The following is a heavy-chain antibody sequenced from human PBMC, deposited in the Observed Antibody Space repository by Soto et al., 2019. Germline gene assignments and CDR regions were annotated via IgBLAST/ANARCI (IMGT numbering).Heavy chain of an antibody. V-gene: IGHV3-13*04. CDR1: GFTFSSYD. D-gene: IGHD4-17*01. CDR3: ERVPFYGDYVGYYYYGMDV. J-gene: IGHJ6*02. CDR2: IGTAGDT. Sequence: GGSLRLSCAASGFTFSSYDMHWVRQATGKGLEWVSAIGTAGDTYYPGSVKGRFTISRENAKNSLYLQMNSLRAGDTAVYYCERVPFYGDYVGYYYYGMDVWGQGTTVTVSS.